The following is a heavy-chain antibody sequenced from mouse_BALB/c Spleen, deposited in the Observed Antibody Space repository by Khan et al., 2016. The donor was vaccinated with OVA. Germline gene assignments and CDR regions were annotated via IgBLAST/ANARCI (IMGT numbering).Heavy chain of an antibody. CDR3: ARYYRPRYFDV. CDR1: GYSITSGYY. Sequence: EVQLQESGPGLVKPSQSLSLTCSVTGYSITSGYYWNWIRQFPGNKLEWMGYISYDGSNNYNPSLKNRISITRDTSKNQFFLKLNSVTTEETTTYYGARYYRPRYFDVWGAGTTVTVSS. V-gene: IGHV3-6*02. D-gene: IGHD1-1*01. J-gene: IGHJ1*01. CDR2: ISYDGSN.